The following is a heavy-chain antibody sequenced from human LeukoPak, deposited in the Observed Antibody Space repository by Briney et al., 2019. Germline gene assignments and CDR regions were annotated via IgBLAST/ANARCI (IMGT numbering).Heavy chain of an antibody. Sequence: GGSLRLSCAASGFAFSNAWMSWVRQAPGKGLEWVGRIKSKTDGGTTDYAAPVKGRFTISRDDSKNTLYLQMNSLKTEDTAVYYCTTLGYCSGGSYWYYFDYWGQGTLVTVSS. CDR3: TTLGYCSGGSYWYYFDY. CDR2: IKSKTDGGTT. V-gene: IGHV3-15*01. CDR1: GFAFSNAW. J-gene: IGHJ4*02. D-gene: IGHD2-15*01.